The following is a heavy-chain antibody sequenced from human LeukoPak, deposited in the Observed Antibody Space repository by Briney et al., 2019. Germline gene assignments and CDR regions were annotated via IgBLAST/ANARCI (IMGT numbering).Heavy chain of an antibody. D-gene: IGHD2-2*01. J-gene: IGHJ6*03. CDR2: INWNGGST. CDR3: ARVGYCSSTSCYPGGYYYYMDV. Sequence: PGGSLRLSCAASGFTFDDYGMSWVRQAPGKGLEWVSGINWNGGSTGYADSVKDRFTISRDNAKNSLYLQMNSLRAEDTALYHCARVGYCSSTSCYPGGYYYYMDVWGKGTTVTVSS. CDR1: GFTFDDYG. V-gene: IGHV3-20*01.